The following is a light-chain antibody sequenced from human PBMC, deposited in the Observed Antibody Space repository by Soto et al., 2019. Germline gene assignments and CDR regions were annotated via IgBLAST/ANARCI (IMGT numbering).Light chain of an antibody. V-gene: IGLV1-40*01. J-gene: IGLJ2*01. Sequence: QSVLTQPPSVSGAPGQRVTISCTGSSSNIGAGYDVHWYQQLPGTAPKLLIYGNSNRPSGVADRFSGSKSGTSASLAITTGQAEDGADDYCDSLDSSLSASLFVGGTKRTVL. CDR1: SSNIGAGYD. CDR3: DSLDSSLSASL. CDR2: GNS.